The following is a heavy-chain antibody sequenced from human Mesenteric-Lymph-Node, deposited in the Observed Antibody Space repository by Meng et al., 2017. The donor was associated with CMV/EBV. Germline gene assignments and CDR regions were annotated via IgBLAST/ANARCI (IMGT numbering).Heavy chain of an antibody. CDR3: ARQLDTAMVTDY. CDR2: INAGNGNT. D-gene: IGHD5-18*01. Sequence: CKAYGNTFTSYARHWVRQAPGQRLEWMGWINAGNGNTKYSQKFQGRVTITRDTSASTAYMELSSLRSEDTAVYYCARQLDTAMVTDYWGQGTLVTVSS. V-gene: IGHV1-3*01. CDR1: GNTFTSYA. J-gene: IGHJ4*02.